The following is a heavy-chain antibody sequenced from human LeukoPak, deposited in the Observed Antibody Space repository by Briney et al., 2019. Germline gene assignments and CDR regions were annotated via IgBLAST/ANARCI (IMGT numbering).Heavy chain of an antibody. J-gene: IGHJ4*02. D-gene: IGHD3-22*01. V-gene: IGHV3-30*02. Sequence: PGGSLRLSCAAFGFTSSSYGMHWVRQTPGKGLEWVAFIRHDGSYQQYADSVKGRFTVSRDNSKDMVYLQMNSLRTEDTAVYYCAKNRDSSDYPRDFDYWGQGTLVTVSS. CDR1: GFTSSSYG. CDR2: IRHDGSYQ. CDR3: AKNRDSSDYPRDFDY.